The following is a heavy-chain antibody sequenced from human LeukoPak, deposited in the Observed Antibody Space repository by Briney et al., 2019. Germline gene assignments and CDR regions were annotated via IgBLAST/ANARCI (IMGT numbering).Heavy chain of an antibody. J-gene: IGHJ4*02. CDR2: ISGSGGST. D-gene: IGHD3-10*01. CDR1: GFTFSSYA. CDR3: AKDPRYHGSEDY. V-gene: IGHV3-23*01. Sequence: GGSLRLSCAASGFTFSSYAMSWVRQAPGKGLEWVSTISGSGGSTYYADSVKGRFTISRDNSKNTLYLQMNSLRAEDTAVYHCAKDPRYHGSEDYWGQGTLVTVSS.